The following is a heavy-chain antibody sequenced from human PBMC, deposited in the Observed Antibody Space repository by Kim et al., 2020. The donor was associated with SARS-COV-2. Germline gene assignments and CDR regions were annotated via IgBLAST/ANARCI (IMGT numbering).Heavy chain of an antibody. CDR3: AREATAPGSYFDY. Sequence: AESGKGRFIISVDNSTSTMYLQMNSVRAEDTAVYYCAREATAPGSYFDYWGQGTLVTVSS. V-gene: IGHV3-33*01. D-gene: IGHD1-26*01. J-gene: IGHJ4*02.